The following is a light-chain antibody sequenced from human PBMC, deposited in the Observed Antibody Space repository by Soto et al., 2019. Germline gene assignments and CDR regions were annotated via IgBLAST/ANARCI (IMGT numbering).Light chain of an antibody. CDR2: DAS. CDR3: QQRLRWPIT. CDR1: ESISSQ. Sequence: EIVLTQSPASLSLSPGEGATLSCRASESISSQFVWYQQIPGQAPRLLIYDASNRATGVPARFSGSGSGTDFTLTISSLEPEDFAVYDCQQRLRWPITFGEGTRLEI. V-gene: IGKV3-11*01. J-gene: IGKJ5*01.